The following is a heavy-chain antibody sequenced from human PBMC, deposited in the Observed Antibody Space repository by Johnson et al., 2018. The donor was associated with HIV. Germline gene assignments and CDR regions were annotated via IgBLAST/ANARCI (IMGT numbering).Heavy chain of an antibody. J-gene: IGHJ3*02. CDR1: GFTFSDHY. CDR3: ARGVDGAFDI. Sequence: QLVESGGGLVQPGGSLRLSCAASGFTFSDHYMYWVRQAPGKGLEWVSGISWNSDDIDYADSVKGRFTISRDNSKNTLDLKMNSLRAEDTAVYYCARGVDGAFDIWGQGTMVTVSS. D-gene: IGHD3-10*01. V-gene: IGHV3-9*01. CDR2: ISWNSDDI.